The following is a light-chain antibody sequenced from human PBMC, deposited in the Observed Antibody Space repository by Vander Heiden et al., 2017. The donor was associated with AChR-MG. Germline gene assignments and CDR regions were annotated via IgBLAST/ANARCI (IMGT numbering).Light chain of an antibody. J-gene: IGLJ3*02. CDR1: SSDVANYTL. V-gene: IGLV2-23*02. CDR2: EVT. CDR3: CSYAGTSTWV. Sequence: QSALPQPASVSGSPGPSITISCHVSSSDVANYTLVSWSQQHTDKAPKLMIYEVTKRPEGVSNRCSGSKSGNTASLTISGLQAEDEADYYCCSYAGTSTWVFGGGTKLTVL.